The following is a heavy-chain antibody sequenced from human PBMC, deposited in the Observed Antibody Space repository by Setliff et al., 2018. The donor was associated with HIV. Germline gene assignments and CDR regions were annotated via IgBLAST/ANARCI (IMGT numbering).Heavy chain of an antibody. V-gene: IGHV1-46*01. CDR3: VRDNWNLGSVHNWFDP. Sequence: ASVKVSCKASGYTFTKYYINWVRQAPGQGLEWMGIINPGGGATTYEKKFQGRVTMTRDTSTGTVYMELNNLRFDDTAVYYCVRDNWNLGSVHNWFDPWGQGTVVTVSS. CDR1: GYTFTKYY. J-gene: IGHJ5*02. CDR2: INPGGGAT. D-gene: IGHD1-7*01.